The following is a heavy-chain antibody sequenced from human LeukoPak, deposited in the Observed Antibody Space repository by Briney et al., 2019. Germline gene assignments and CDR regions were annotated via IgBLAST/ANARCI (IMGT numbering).Heavy chain of an antibody. J-gene: IGHJ4*02. CDR3: ARGRPGNYFDY. V-gene: IGHV3-74*01. CDR2: ISSDGSST. Sequence: GGSLRLSCAAPGFTFSSNWMYWVRQAPGKGLVWVSYISSDGSSTNYADSVKGRFTISRDNAKNTLYVQMNSLRADDTAVYYCARGRPGNYFDYWGQGTLVTVPS. D-gene: IGHD1-26*01. CDR1: GFTFSSNW.